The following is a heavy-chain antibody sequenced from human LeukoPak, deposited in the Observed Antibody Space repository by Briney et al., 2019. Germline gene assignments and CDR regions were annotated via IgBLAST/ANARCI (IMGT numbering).Heavy chain of an antibody. J-gene: IGHJ6*03. CDR3: VRETGTIGYYMDV. D-gene: IGHD2-15*01. CDR2: IHRDGGMT. CDR1: GFTFTGNS. Sequence: GGSLRLSCAASGFTFTGNSMHWVRQGPGKGLVWVARIHRDGGMTRYADSVEGRFTISKDNAKNTLYLQMNSLRAEDTAIYYCVRETGTIGYYMDVWGKGTTVTVSS. V-gene: IGHV3-74*01.